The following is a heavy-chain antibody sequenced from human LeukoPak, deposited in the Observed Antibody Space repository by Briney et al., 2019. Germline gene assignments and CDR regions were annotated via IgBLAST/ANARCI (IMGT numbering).Heavy chain of an antibody. CDR3: ANSVDTSMGGNDY. D-gene: IGHD5-18*01. J-gene: IGHJ4*02. Sequence: PGGSLRLSCAASGLTFSSHAMSWVRQAPGKGLEWVSAISADSYYTYYADSVQGRFTISRDNSKNTLYLQMNSLRAEDTALYYCANSVDTSMGGNDYWGQGTLVTVSS. V-gene: IGHV3-23*01. CDR2: ISADSYYT. CDR1: GLTFSSHA.